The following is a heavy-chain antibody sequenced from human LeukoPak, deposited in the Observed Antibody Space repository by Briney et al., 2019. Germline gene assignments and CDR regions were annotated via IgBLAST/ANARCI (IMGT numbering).Heavy chain of an antibody. D-gene: IGHD1-26*01. CDR2: ISAYNGNT. V-gene: IGHV1-18*01. Sequence: AASVKVSGKASGYTFTSYGISWVRQAPGQGLEWMGWISAYNGNTNYAQKLQGRVTVTTDTSTSTAYMELRSLRSDDTAVYYCARDRARELRRPIDAFDIWGQGTMVTVSS. CDR3: ARDRARELRRPIDAFDI. CDR1: GYTFTSYG. J-gene: IGHJ3*02.